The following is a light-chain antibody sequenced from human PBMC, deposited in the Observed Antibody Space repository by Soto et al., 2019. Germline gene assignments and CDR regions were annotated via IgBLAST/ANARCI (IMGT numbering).Light chain of an antibody. Sequence: EIVMTQSPATLSVSPGERATLSCRASQGVSSNLAWYQQKPGQAPRLLIYGASTRATGIPARFSGSGSGSDFTLTISRLEPEDFAVYYCQQYNNWPRTFGQGTKVDIK. CDR2: GAS. J-gene: IGKJ1*01. CDR1: QGVSSN. CDR3: QQYNNWPRT. V-gene: IGKV3-15*01.